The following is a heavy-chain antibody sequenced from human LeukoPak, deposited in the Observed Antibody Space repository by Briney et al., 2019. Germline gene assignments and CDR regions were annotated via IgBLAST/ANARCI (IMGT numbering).Heavy chain of an antibody. CDR3: QSGFMTAAGIH. D-gene: IGHD6-13*01. CDR1: GFTLSIYW. V-gene: IGHV3-74*01. CDR2: INYDGSDT. Sequence: GPSLRLSCAASGFTLSIYWMHSVRQAPGEGMGCLSGINYDGSDTRYADTVKGRFTISRDNAKNTLYLQMNRLRAEDTAVYYCQSGFMTAAGIHWGQGTLVTVSS. J-gene: IGHJ4*02.